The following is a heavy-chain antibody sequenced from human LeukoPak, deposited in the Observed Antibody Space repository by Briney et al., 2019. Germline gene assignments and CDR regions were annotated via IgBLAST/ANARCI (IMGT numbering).Heavy chain of an antibody. V-gene: IGHV1-8*01. CDR3: ATTRGGDYYYDSSGYWSYGY. CDR2: MNPNSGNT. CDR1: GYTFTSYD. Sequence: ASVKVSCKASGYTFTSYDINWVRQATGQGLERMGWMNPNSGNTGYAQKFQGRVTMTRDTSISTAYMELSSLRSEDTAVYYCATTRGGDYYYDSSGYWSYGYWGQGTLVTVSS. D-gene: IGHD3-22*01. J-gene: IGHJ4*02.